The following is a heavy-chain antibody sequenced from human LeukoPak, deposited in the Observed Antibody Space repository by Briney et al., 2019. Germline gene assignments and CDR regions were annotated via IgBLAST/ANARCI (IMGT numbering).Heavy chain of an antibody. V-gene: IGHV3-30*03. CDR3: ARDFRVAGSPSNPFDP. CDR1: RFTFSNYG. D-gene: IGHD3-3*01. J-gene: IGHJ5*02. Sequence: GGSLRLSCAASRFTFSNYGMHWVRQAPGKGLEWLAALSPEGNNQYYADSVKGRFTVSRDNSKKPLYLQVNSLRTAYKPIYLRARDFRVAGSPSNPFDPWGQGTLVTVSS. CDR2: LSPEGNNQ.